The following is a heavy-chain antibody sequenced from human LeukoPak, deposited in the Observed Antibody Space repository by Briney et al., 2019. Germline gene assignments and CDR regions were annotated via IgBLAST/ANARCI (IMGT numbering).Heavy chain of an antibody. CDR2: IYYSGST. J-gene: IGHJ5*02. CDR1: GGSLSSSRYY. CDR3: AGLPGAYCSGGCRSPPP. Sequence: SETLSLTCTVSGGSLSSSRYYWGWIRQPPGKGLEWIGNIYYSGSTYYNPSLKSRVTISVDTSKNQFSLKLSSVTASDTAVYYCAGLPGAYCSGGCRSPPPWGQGALVTVSS. D-gene: IGHD2-15*01. V-gene: IGHV4-39*01.